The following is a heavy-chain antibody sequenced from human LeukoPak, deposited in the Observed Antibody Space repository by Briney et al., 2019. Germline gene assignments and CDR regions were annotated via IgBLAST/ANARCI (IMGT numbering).Heavy chain of an antibody. CDR3: ARYHDDSSNYDFWSGYYRGTNAFDI. D-gene: IGHD3-3*01. V-gene: IGHV3-21*01. J-gene: IGHJ3*02. CDR2: ISSSSSYI. Sequence: GGSLRLSCAASGFTFSSYSMNWVRQAPGKGLEWVSSISSSSSYIYYADSVKGRFTISRDNAKNSLYLQMNSLRAEDTAVYYCARYHDDSSNYDFWSGYYRGTNAFDIWGQGTMVTVSS. CDR1: GFTFSSYS.